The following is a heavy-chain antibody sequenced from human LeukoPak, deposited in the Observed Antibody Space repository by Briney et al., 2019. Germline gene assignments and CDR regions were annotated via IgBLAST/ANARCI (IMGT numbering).Heavy chain of an antibody. Sequence: GRSLRLSCAASGFTFSSYGMHWVRQAPGKGLEWVAVIWYDGSNKYYADSVKGRLTISRDNSKNTLYLQMNSLRAEDTAVYYCARDRFGYGGNSDYWGQGTLVTVSS. CDR3: ARDRFGYGGNSDY. J-gene: IGHJ4*02. V-gene: IGHV3-33*01. CDR2: IWYDGSNK. D-gene: IGHD4-23*01. CDR1: GFTFSSYG.